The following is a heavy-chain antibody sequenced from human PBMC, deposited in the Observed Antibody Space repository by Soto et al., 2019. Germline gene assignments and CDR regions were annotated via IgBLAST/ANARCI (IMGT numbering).Heavy chain of an antibody. J-gene: IGHJ5*02. CDR2: INPNNGAT. Sequence: QVQLVQSGAEVKKPGASVKVSCKAPRYIFTAYFMHWVRQAPGQGLEWMGWINPNNGATHYGLSFKGRVPITGDTSITTAYMDLSGRRSDATAVYYCAPPAPGARSDPWGQGTLVIVSS. CDR1: RYIFTAYF. V-gene: IGHV1-2*02. CDR3: APPAPGARSDP.